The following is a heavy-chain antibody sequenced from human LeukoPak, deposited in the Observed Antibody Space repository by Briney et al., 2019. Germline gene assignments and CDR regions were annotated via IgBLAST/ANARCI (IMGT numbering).Heavy chain of an antibody. CDR3: ARRFAPSRNDASDI. J-gene: IGHJ3*02. D-gene: IGHD3-10*01. CDR1: GGSINSSSYY. CDR2: IYYSGST. V-gene: IGHV4-39*01. Sequence: SETLSPTCTVSGGSINSSSYYWGWIRQPPGKGLEWIGTIYYSGSTYYNPSLKSRVTISVDTSKNQFSLKLSSVTASDTAVYYCARRFAPSRNDASDIWGQGTMVTVSS.